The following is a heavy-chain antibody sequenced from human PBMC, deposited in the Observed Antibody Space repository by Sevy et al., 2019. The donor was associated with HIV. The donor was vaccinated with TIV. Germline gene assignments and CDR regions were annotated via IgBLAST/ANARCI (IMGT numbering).Heavy chain of an antibody. CDR1: GFAFDDYA. J-gene: IGHJ3*02. CDR3: ARGSIMVRVGAFDI. D-gene: IGHD3-10*01. Sequence: GGSLRLSCAASGFAFDDYAMTWVRQPPGKGLEWVSGINWNGGNINYVDSVKGRFTISRDNAKNSLYLQMNSLRAEDTALYYFARGSIMVRVGAFDIWGQGTMVTVSS. CDR2: INWNGGNI. V-gene: IGHV3-20*04.